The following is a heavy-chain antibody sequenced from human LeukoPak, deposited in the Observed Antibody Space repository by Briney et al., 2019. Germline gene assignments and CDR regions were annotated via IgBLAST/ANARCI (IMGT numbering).Heavy chain of an antibody. CDR3: AKTYYDFWSGYFDY. CDR2: INPNSGGT. V-gene: IGHV1-2*02. D-gene: IGHD3-3*01. J-gene: IGHJ4*02. CDR1: GYTFTGYY. Sequence: ASVKVSCKASGYTFTGYYMHWVRQAPGQGLEWMGWINPNSGGTNYAQKFQGRVTMTRDTSISTAYMELSRLRSDDTAVYYCAKTYYDFWSGYFDYWGQGTLVTVSS.